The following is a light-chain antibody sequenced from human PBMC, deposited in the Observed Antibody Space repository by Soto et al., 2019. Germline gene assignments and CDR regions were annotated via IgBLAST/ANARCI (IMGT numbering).Light chain of an antibody. CDR2: EVS. V-gene: IGLV2-14*01. Sequence: QSVLTQPASVSGSPGQSITISCTGTRSDVGGYNYVSWYQQHPGKAPKLMIYEVSNRPSGVSNRFSGSKSGNTASLTISGLQAEDEADYYCSSYTSNSSWVFGGGTKLTVL. CDR3: SSYTSNSSWV. CDR1: RSDVGGYNY. J-gene: IGLJ3*02.